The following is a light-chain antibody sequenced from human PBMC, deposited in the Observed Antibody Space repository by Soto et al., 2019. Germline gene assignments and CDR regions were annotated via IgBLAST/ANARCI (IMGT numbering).Light chain of an antibody. J-gene: IGKJ2*01. V-gene: IGKV3D-20*02. CDR1: QSSGSNF. CDR2: GAS. Sequence: ELVLTQSPGSLSLSQGERATLSCKTSQSSGSNFVAWYQQKPGQAPRLLIYGASSRATGIPDRFSGSGSGTDYTLTISSLEAEDFAVYYCQHRDNWSYIFGQGTKVDIK. CDR3: QHRDNWSYI.